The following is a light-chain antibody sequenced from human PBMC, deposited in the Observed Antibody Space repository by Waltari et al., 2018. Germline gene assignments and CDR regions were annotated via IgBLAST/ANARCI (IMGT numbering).Light chain of an antibody. Sequence: DIQMTQCPSSVSASVGDRVTITCRASQGIDNWLAWYQQKPGKPPNLLIYAASTLPSGVPSRFSGSGSGTEFTLTISSLQPEDSATYYCQQPNSFPLTFGGGTKVEIK. CDR2: AAS. CDR3: QQPNSFPLT. V-gene: IGKV1-12*01. CDR1: QGIDNW. J-gene: IGKJ4*01.